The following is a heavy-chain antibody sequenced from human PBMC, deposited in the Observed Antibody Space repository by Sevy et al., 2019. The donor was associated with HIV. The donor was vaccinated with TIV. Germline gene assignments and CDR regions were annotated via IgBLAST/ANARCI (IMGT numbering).Heavy chain of an antibody. CDR3: AHPGLRFFGWYEIDY. CDR2: ISYDGINK. CDR1: GFTFSHYA. J-gene: IGHJ4*02. D-gene: IGHD3-9*01. V-gene: IGHV3-30*04. Sequence: GGSLRLSCAASGFTFSHYAMHWVRQAPGKGLEWVAVISYDGINKYYAESVRGRFTISRDYSKNTLYLQMNSLRAEDTAVDYCAHPGLRFFGWYEIDYWGQGTLVTVSS.